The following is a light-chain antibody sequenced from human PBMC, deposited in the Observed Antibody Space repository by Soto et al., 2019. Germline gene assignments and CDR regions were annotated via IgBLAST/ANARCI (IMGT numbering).Light chain of an antibody. CDR1: QSISDH. V-gene: IGKV1-39*01. Sequence: DIQMTQSPSSLPASVGDRVTITCRASQSISDHLNWYQQKPGKAPKLLIYAATTLQIGVPSRSSGSGSGTDFTLTISSLQPEDFATYYCQQSYSIPPLTFGGGTKVDIK. CDR3: QQSYSIPPLT. J-gene: IGKJ4*01. CDR2: AAT.